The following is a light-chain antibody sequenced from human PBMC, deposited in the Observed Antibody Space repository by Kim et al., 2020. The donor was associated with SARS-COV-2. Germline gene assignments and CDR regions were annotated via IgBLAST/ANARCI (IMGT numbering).Light chain of an antibody. V-gene: IGLV2-14*01. CDR1: SSDVDDYNY. CDR2: EVT. J-gene: IGLJ2*01. Sequence: QSALTQPASVSGSPGQSITLSCTGTSSDVDDYNYVSWYQQHPGKVPKLIIYEVTNRPSGVSNRFSGSKSGDTASLTISGLQTDDEADYYCSSYTSSSTLVFGGGTKVTVL. CDR3: SSYTSSSTLV.